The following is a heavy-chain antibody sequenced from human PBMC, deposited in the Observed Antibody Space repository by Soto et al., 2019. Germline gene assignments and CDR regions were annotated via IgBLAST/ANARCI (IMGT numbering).Heavy chain of an antibody. D-gene: IGHD1-26*01. CDR2: IYSPGST. V-gene: IGHV3-53*01. J-gene: IGHJ4*02. Sequence: LRLSCAASGFTVSSSYMSWVRQAPGKGLEWVSTIYSPGSTYYADSVKGRFTISRDNSKNTLYLQMNSLRAEDTAVYYCARGLVGATTAFDCWGQGTLVTVSS. CDR1: GFTVSSSY. CDR3: ARGLVGATTAFDC.